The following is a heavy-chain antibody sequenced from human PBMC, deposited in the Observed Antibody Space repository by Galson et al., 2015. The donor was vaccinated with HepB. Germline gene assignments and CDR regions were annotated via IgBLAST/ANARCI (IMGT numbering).Heavy chain of an antibody. CDR3: ARGEKPYCSSTSCYNTGNDAFDI. CDR1: GFTFSSYG. D-gene: IGHD2-2*02. J-gene: IGHJ3*02. CDR2: IWYDGSNK. Sequence: SLRLSCAASGFTFSSYGMHWVRQAPGKGPEWVAVIWYDGSNKYYADSVKGRFTISRDNSKNTLYLQMNSLRAEDTAVYYCARGEKPYCSSTSCYNTGNDAFDIWGQGTMVTVSS. V-gene: IGHV3-33*08.